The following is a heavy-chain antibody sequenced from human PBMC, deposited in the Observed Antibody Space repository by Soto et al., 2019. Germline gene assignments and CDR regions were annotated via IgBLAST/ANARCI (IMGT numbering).Heavy chain of an antibody. CDR2: IIPIFGTA. D-gene: IGHD6-13*01. Sequence: SVKVSCKASGGTFSSYAISWVRQAPGQGLEWMGGIIPIFGTANYAQKFQGRVTITADESTSTAYMELSSLRSEDTAVYYCARDRIAAAGTSTVNFNVNYYYGMDVWGQGTTVTVSS. V-gene: IGHV1-69*13. CDR1: GGTFSSYA. J-gene: IGHJ6*02. CDR3: ARDRIAAAGTSTVNFNVNYYYGMDV.